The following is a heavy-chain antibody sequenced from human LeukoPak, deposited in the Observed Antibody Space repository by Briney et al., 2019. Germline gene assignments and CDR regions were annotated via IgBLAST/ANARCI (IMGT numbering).Heavy chain of an antibody. CDR2: IYYSGST. Sequence: PSETLSLTCTVSGGSISSSSYYWGWIRQPPGKGLEWIGSIYYSGSTYYNPSLKSRVTISVDTSKNQISLKLSSVTAADTAVYYCARHYHYGSGTYMPFDIWGQGTMVTVSS. J-gene: IGHJ3*02. CDR3: ARHYHYGSGTYMPFDI. V-gene: IGHV4-39*01. D-gene: IGHD3-10*01. CDR1: GGSISSSSYY.